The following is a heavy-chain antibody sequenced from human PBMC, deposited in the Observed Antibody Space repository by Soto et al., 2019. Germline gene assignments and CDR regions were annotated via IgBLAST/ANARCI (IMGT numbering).Heavy chain of an antibody. CDR2: IFSNDEK. J-gene: IGHJ6*02. Sequence: QVTLKESGPVLVKPTETLTLTCTVSGFSLSNARMGVSWIRQPPGKALEWLAHIFSNDEKSYSTSLKSRLTIAKDTSKSQVVLTMTNLDPVDTATYYCARNPTDYYYGMDVWGQGTTVTVSS. CDR1: GFSLSNARMG. CDR3: ARNPTDYYYGMDV. V-gene: IGHV2-26*01.